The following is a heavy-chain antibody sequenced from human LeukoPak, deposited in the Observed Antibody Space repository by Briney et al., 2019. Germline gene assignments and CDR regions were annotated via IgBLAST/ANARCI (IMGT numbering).Heavy chain of an antibody. Sequence: GGSLRLSCAASGSTFSSYAMHWVRQAPGKGLEWVAVISYDGSNKYYADSVKGRFTISRDNSKNTLYLQMNSLRAEDTAVYYCAREGWIAAAGTNAFDIWGQGTMVTVSS. CDR1: GSTFSSYA. CDR2: ISYDGSNK. J-gene: IGHJ3*02. D-gene: IGHD6-13*01. V-gene: IGHV3-30-3*01. CDR3: AREGWIAAAGTNAFDI.